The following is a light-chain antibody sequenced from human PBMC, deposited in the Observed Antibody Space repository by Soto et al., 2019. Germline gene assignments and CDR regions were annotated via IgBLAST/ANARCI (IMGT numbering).Light chain of an antibody. CDR1: NRDIGAYNL. V-gene: IGLV2-14*01. CDR3: TSYTSSRPYV. Sequence: QSALTQPASMSGSLGQSITISCTGSNRDIGAYNLVSWYQQHPGKAPKLMIYEVSNRPSGVSNRFSGSKSGNTASLTISGLQAEDEADYYCTSYTSSRPYVFGTGTKVTVL. J-gene: IGLJ1*01. CDR2: EVS.